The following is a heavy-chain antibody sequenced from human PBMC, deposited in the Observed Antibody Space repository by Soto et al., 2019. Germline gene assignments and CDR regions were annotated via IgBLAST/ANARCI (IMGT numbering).Heavy chain of an antibody. CDR2: INPSGGST. J-gene: IGHJ6*02. Sequence: GASVKVSCKASGYTFTSYYMHWVRQAPGQGLEWMGIINPSGGSTSYAQKFQGRVTMTRDTSTSTVYMELSSLRSEDTAVYYCASRRRRSITIFGVVIPGADYYYGMDVWGQGTTVTV. V-gene: IGHV1-46*01. CDR3: ASRRRRSITIFGVVIPGADYYYGMDV. D-gene: IGHD3-3*01. CDR1: GYTFTSYY.